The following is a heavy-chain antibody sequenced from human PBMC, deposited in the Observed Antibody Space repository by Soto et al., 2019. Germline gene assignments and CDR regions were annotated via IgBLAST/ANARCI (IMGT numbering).Heavy chain of an antibody. D-gene: IGHD6-13*01. V-gene: IGHV1-69*13. Sequence: WASVKVSCKASGGTFSSYAISWVRQAPGQGLEWMGGIIPVFGTANYAQKFQGRVTITADESTSTAYMELSSLRSEDTAVYYCARGSYSGSWYAVFDYWGQGTLVTVSS. CDR3: ARGSYSGSWYAVFDY. CDR1: GGTFSSYA. CDR2: IIPVFGTA. J-gene: IGHJ4*02.